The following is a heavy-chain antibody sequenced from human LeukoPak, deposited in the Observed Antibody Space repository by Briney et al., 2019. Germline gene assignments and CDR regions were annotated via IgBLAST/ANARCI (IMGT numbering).Heavy chain of an antibody. Sequence: QPGGSLRLSCAASGVTFSSYAMTWVRQAPGKGLEWVSSISGSGGSTSYADSVKGRFTISRDNSKNTLYLQMNSLRAEDTAVYFCAKANRITMIVPLDYWGQGTLVTVSS. CDR2: ISGSGGST. V-gene: IGHV3-23*01. D-gene: IGHD3-22*01. CDR3: AKANRITMIVPLDY. J-gene: IGHJ4*02. CDR1: GVTFSSYA.